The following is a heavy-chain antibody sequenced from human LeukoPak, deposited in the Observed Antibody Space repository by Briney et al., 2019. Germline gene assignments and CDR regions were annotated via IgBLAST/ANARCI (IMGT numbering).Heavy chain of an antibody. Sequence: SETLSLTCTVSGGSIRSSGFYWGWIRQSPGKGLEWIGNIDYAESTYYNPSLKSRITLSADTSKNQLSLRLTSVTAADTAVYYCVRQAGTRTNNWYYFDFGDQGSLVSVSS. V-gene: IGHV4-39*01. CDR2: IDYAEST. CDR3: VRQAGTRTNNWYYFDF. CDR1: GGSIRSSGFY. D-gene: IGHD1-1*01. J-gene: IGHJ4*02.